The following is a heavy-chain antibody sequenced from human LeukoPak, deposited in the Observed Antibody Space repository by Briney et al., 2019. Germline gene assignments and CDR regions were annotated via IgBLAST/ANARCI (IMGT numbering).Heavy chain of an antibody. CDR3: ASLWFGESNWYYYYYYGMDV. D-gene: IGHD3-10*01. CDR1: GGTFSSYA. V-gene: IGHV1-69*04. CDR2: IIPILGIA. J-gene: IGHJ6*02. Sequence: SVKVSCKASGGTFSSYAISWVRQAPGQGLEWMGRIIPILGIANYAQKFQGRVTITADKSTSTAYMELSSLRAEDTAVYYCASLWFGESNWYYYYYYGMDVWGQGTTVTVSS.